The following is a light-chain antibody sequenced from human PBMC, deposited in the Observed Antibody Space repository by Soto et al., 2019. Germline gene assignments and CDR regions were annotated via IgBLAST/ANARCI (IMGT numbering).Light chain of an antibody. J-gene: IGKJ2*01. CDR2: GAS. CDR1: QSVSSSY. V-gene: IGKV3-20*01. Sequence: EIVLTQSPGTLSLSPGERATLSCRASQSVSSSYLAWYQQKPGQAPRLLIYGASSMATGIPDRFSGSGSGTDFPLPIRRLEPEDFAVYYCQQYGSSPPYTFGQGTKLEIK. CDR3: QQYGSSPPYT.